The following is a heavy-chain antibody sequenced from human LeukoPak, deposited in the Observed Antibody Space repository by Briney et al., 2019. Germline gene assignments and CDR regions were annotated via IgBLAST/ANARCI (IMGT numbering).Heavy chain of an antibody. D-gene: IGHD6-19*01. Sequence: GASVKVSCKASGYTFTGYYMHWVRQAPGQGLEGMGWINPNSGDTNYAQKFQGRVTMTRDTSISTAYMELRSLRSDDTAVYYCARERGFSGWPDYWGQGTLVTVSS. CDR2: INPNSGDT. J-gene: IGHJ4*02. V-gene: IGHV1-2*02. CDR1: GYTFTGYY. CDR3: ARERGFSGWPDY.